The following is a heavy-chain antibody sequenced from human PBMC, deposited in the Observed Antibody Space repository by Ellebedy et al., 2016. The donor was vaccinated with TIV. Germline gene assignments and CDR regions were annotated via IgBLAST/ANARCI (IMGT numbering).Heavy chain of an antibody. CDR2: ISTTDGT. D-gene: IGHD5-24*01. CDR1: ESTFSSYG. V-gene: IGHV3-23*01. Sequence: GESLKISCEASESTFSSYGMSWVRQAPGKGLEWVSSISTTDGTHYADSVKGRFTISRDNPKNTLYLQMNSLRVEDTAVYYCATQLWNTEFWGQGTRVIVSS. J-gene: IGHJ4*02. CDR3: ATQLWNTEF.